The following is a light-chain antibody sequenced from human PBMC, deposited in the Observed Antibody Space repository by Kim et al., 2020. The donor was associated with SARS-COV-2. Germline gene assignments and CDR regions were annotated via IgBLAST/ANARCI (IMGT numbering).Light chain of an antibody. CDR3: QQFNSYPLT. V-gene: IGKV1-13*02. CDR2: DAS. Sequence: AIQLTQSPSSLSASVGDRVTITCRASQGISSALAWYQQKPGKAPYLLIYDASNLESGVPSRFSGSGSGTDFTLTISSLQPEDFATYYCQQFNSYPLTFGGGAKVDIK. CDR1: QGISSA. J-gene: IGKJ4*01.